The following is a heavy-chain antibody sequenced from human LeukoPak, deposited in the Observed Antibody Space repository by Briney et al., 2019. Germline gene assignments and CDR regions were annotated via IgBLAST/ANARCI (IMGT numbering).Heavy chain of an antibody. CDR3: ARDLGYSSSWSDP. V-gene: IGHV1-8*01. Sequence: ASVKVSCKASGYPFTSYNVNWVRQATGQGLEWMGWMNTNSGNTGYSQNFQGRVTMTRDTSISTAYMELRSLRSDDTAVYYCARDLGYSSSWSDPWGQGTLVTVSS. CDR2: MNTNSGNT. J-gene: IGHJ5*02. D-gene: IGHD6-13*01. CDR1: GYPFTSYN.